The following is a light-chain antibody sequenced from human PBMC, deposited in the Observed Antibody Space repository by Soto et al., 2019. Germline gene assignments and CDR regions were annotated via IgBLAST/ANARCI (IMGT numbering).Light chain of an antibody. CDR1: ESISSSN. J-gene: IGKJ5*01. V-gene: IGKV3-20*01. CDR3: QHYDNTAIT. Sequence: EIVLTQSPGTLSLSPGERATLSCRASESISSSNLAWYQQQPDQAPRLLIYVASRRVTGIPDRFSGSGSGTDFTLTISRLEPEDFAVYYCQHYDNTAITFGQGTRLEIK. CDR2: VAS.